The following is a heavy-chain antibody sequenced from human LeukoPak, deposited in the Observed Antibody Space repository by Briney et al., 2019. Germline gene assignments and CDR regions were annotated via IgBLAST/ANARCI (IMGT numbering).Heavy chain of an antibody. J-gene: IGHJ3*02. CDR1: GGSFSGYY. D-gene: IGHD5-24*01. CDR3: ARRGRWLQFGKPSAFDI. CDR2: INHSGST. Sequence: SETLSLTCAVYGGSFSGYYWSWIRQPPGKGLEWIGEINHSGSTNYNPSLKSRVTISVDTSKNQFSLKLSSVTAADTAVYYCARRGRWLQFGKPSAFDIWGQGTMVTVSS. V-gene: IGHV4-34*01.